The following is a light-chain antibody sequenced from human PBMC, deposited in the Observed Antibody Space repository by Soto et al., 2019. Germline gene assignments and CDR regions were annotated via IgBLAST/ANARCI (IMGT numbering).Light chain of an antibody. J-gene: IGKJ3*01. V-gene: IGKV3-20*01. CDR2: GAS. CDR1: QSVSSEY. Sequence: EIVLTQSPATLSLSPGARATLSCRASQSVSSEYLAWYQQRPGQAPRLLIYGASNRATGIPDRFSGSGSGTDFTLTISRLEPEDFAVYFCQQYDTSPLTFGPGIKVDIK. CDR3: QQYDTSPLT.